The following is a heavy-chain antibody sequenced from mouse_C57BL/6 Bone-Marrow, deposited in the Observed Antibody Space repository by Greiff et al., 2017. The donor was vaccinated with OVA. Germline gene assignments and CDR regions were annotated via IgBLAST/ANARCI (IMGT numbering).Heavy chain of an antibody. V-gene: IGHV5-15*01. CDR2: ISNLAYSI. CDR3: ARHGYYGSPWFAY. CDR1: GFTFSDYG. D-gene: IGHD1-1*01. J-gene: IGHJ3*01. Sequence: EVHLVESGGGLVQPGGSLKLSCAASGFTFSDYGMAWVRQAPRKGPEWVAFISNLAYSIYYADTVTGRFTISRENAKNTLYLEMSSLRSEDTAMYYCARHGYYGSPWFAYWGQGTLVTVSA.